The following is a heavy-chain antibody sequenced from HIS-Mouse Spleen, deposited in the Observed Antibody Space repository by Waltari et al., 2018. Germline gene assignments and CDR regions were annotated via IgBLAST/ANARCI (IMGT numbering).Heavy chain of an antibody. CDR3: AREIPYSSSWYDWYFDL. Sequence: QLQLQESGPGLVKPSETLSLTCTVSVGSISSSSYYWGWIRQPPGKGLGWIGSIYYSGSTYYNPSLKSRVTISVDTSKNQFSLKLSSVTAADTAVYYCAREIPYSSSWYDWYFDLWGRGTLVTVSS. CDR1: VGSISSSSYY. CDR2: IYYSGST. V-gene: IGHV4-39*07. D-gene: IGHD6-13*01. J-gene: IGHJ2*01.